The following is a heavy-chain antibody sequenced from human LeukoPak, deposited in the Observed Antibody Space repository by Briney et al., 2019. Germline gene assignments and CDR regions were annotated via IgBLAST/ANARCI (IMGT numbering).Heavy chain of an antibody. J-gene: IGHJ4*02. CDR3: ARVDIAAAGTLDY. CDR2: INPSGGST. CDR1: GYTFTSYY. Sequence: ASVKVSCKASGYTFTSYYMHWVRQAPGQGLEWMGIINPSGGSTSYAQKFQGRVTMTRDTSTSTVYMELSSLRSDDPAVYYCARVDIAAAGTLDYWGQGTLVTVSS. V-gene: IGHV1-46*01. D-gene: IGHD6-13*01.